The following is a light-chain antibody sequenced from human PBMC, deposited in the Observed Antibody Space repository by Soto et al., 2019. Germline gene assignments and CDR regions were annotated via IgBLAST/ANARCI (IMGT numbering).Light chain of an antibody. V-gene: IGKV1-5*03. CDR2: KAS. CDR3: QQYNSYWT. CDR1: QSISSW. Sequence: DIQMTQSPSTLSASVGDRVTITCRASQSISSWLAWYQQKPGKAPKLLIYKASSLESGLPSRFSGSGSRTEFTLTISSLQPDDFATYYCQQYNSYWTFGQGTKVEIK. J-gene: IGKJ1*01.